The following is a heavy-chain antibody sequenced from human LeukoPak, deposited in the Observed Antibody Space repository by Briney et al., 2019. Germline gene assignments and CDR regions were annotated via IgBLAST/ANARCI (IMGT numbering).Heavy chain of an antibody. V-gene: IGHV3-7*01. CDR1: GFTFRSYW. CDR2: IKQDGSEK. Sequence: GGSLRLSXAASGFTFRSYWMSWVRQAPGKGLEWVANIKQDGSEKYYVDSVKGRFTISRDNAKNSLYLQMNSLRAEDTAVYYCARAVSPWGQLLGYWGQGTLVTVSS. CDR3: ARAVSPWGQLLGY. D-gene: IGHD6-6*01. J-gene: IGHJ4*02.